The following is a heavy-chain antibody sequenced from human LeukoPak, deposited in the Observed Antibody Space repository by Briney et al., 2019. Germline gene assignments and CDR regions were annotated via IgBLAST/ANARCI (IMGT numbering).Heavy chain of an antibody. CDR3: SLLAVASPQDY. V-gene: IGHV3-48*03. D-gene: IGHD6-19*01. Sequence: GGSLRLSCAASGFTFSTYEMHWVRQAPGKGLEWVSDISSSGSTVYYADSVKGRFTTSRDNAKNFLYLQMNSLRAEDTAVYYCSLLAVASPQDYWGQGTLVTVSS. CDR2: ISSSGSTV. CDR1: GFTFSTYE. J-gene: IGHJ4*02.